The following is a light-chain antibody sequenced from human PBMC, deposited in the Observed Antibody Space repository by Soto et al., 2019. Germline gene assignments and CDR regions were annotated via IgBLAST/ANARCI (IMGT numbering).Light chain of an antibody. V-gene: IGLV2-14*01. CDR1: TNDIGGYNF. CDR2: DVT. CDR3: SSYRSVDATAFGVV. Sequence: QSALTQPASVSASPGQSITISCTGTTNDIGGYNFVSWYQQHPRKAPKLLIYDVTNRPSGVSNRFSGSRSGNTASLTISGLQSEDEADYYCSSYRSVDATAFGVVFGGGTKLTVL. J-gene: IGLJ2*01.